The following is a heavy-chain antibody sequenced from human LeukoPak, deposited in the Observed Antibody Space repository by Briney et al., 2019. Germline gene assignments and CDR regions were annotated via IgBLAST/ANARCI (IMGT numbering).Heavy chain of an antibody. CDR2: IIPIFGTA. Sequence: SVKVSCKASGGTFSSYAISWVRQAPGQGLEWMGGIIPIFGTANYAQKFQGRVTITTDESTSTAYMELSSLRSEDTAVYCCARGGKAATTHFDYWGQGTLVTVSS. CDR3: ARGGKAATTHFDY. J-gene: IGHJ4*02. V-gene: IGHV1-69*05. D-gene: IGHD4-17*01. CDR1: GGTFSSYA.